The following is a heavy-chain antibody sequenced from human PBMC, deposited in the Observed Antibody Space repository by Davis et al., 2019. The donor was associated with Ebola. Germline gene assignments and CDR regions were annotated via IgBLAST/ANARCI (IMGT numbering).Heavy chain of an antibody. CDR1: GASFSDYY. CDR3: ARDPAFSSFDY. Sequence: PSETLSLTCAVYGASFSDYYWSWVRQAPGKGLEFVANIKEDGSVKNYVDSVKGRFTISRDNAKNSLFLQMNSLRAEDTAVYYCARDPAFSSFDYWGQGALVTVSS. J-gene: IGHJ4*02. CDR2: IKEDGSVK. D-gene: IGHD6-6*01. V-gene: IGHV3-7*03.